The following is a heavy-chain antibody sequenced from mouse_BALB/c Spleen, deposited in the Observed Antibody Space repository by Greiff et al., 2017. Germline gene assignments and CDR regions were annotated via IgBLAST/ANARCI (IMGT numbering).Heavy chain of an antibody. CDR2: ISYDGSN. D-gene: IGHD4-1*01. J-gene: IGHJ1*01. CDR3: ARDPFLGDWYFDV. Sequence: EVKLMESGPGLVKPSQSLSLTCSVTGYSITSGYYWNWIRQFPGNKLEWMGYISYDGSNNYHPSLKNRISITRDTSKNQFFLKLNSVTTEDTATYYCARDPFLGDWYFDVWGAGTTVTVSS. V-gene: IGHV3-6*02. CDR1: GYSITSGYY.